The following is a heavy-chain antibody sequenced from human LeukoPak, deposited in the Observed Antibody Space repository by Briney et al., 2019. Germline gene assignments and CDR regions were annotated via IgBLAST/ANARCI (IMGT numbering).Heavy chain of an antibody. V-gene: IGHV3-74*01. J-gene: IGHJ2*01. Sequence: GGPLRLSCAASGFTFNSYLMNWVRQAPGKGLVWVSRIDGYGTTTSYEDSVQGRFTISRDNAKNTLYLQMNSLRAEDTAVYYCARDSGADRRYFDLWGRGTLVTVSS. D-gene: IGHD7-27*01. CDR3: ARDSGADRRYFDL. CDR2: IDGYGTTT. CDR1: GFTFNSYL.